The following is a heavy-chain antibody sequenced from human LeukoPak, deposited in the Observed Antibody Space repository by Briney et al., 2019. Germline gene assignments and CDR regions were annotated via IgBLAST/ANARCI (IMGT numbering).Heavy chain of an antibody. Sequence: GGSLRLFCTGSGSTFGDYGMSWVRQAPGKGLEWVGFIRSKPYGGTTEYAASVKGRFTISRDDSESIAYLQMNSLKTEDTAVYYCTRGDYYDSGGYYFLFDYWGQGTLVAVSS. CDR3: TRGDYYDSGGYYFLFDY. CDR2: IRSKPYGGTT. D-gene: IGHD3-22*01. V-gene: IGHV3-49*04. CDR1: GSTFGDYG. J-gene: IGHJ4*02.